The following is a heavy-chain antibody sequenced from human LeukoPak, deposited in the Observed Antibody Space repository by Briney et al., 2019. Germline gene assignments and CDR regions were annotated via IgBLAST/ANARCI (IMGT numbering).Heavy chain of an antibody. CDR1: GGSISSGGYY. V-gene: IGHV3-11*04. D-gene: IGHD2-2*03. CDR2: ISDGGRPL. CDR3: ARDTGYCSSTSCYGDAFDI. Sequence: LSLTCTVSGGSISSGGYYWSWIRQAPGKGLEWVSFISDGGRPLHYADSVKGRFTISRDTAKNSLYLQMNSLRAEDTAVYYCARDTGYCSSTSCYGDAFDIWGQGTMVTVSS. J-gene: IGHJ3*02.